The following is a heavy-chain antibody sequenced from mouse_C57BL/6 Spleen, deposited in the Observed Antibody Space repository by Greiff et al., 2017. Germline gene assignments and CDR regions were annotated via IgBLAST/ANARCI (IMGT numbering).Heavy chain of an antibody. CDR3: ARRPAHCDY. V-gene: IGHV1-26*01. CDR1: GYTFTDYY. CDR2: INPNNGGT. Sequence: EVQLQQSGPELVKPGASVKISCKASGYTFTDYYMNWVKQSHGKSLEWIGDINPNNGGTSYNQKFKGKATLSVDKSSSTAYMELRSLTSEDSAVYYCARRPAHCDYWGQGTTLTVSS. J-gene: IGHJ2*01.